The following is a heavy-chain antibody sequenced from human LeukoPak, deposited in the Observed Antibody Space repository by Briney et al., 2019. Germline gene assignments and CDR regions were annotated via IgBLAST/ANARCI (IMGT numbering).Heavy chain of an antibody. CDR2: IYYSGST. Sequence: SETLSLTCTVSGGSISRYYWSWLRQPPGNGLAWVGYIYYSGSTNYNHSLKSRVTISVDTYKNQFSLKLSSVSAADAAVYPCARHGQQLIPYYELDYWVQGTLVTVSS. V-gene: IGHV4-59*08. J-gene: IGHJ4*02. CDR3: ARHGQQLIPYYELDY. CDR1: GGSISRYY. D-gene: IGHD6-13*01.